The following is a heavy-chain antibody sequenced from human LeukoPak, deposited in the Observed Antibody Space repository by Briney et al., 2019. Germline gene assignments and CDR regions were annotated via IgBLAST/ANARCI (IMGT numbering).Heavy chain of an antibody. D-gene: IGHD6-19*01. CDR1: GGSISSYY. CDR3: ARDQGSSGNWFDP. Sequence: SETLSLTCTVSGGSISSYYWSWIRQPPGKGLEWIGYIYYSGSTNYNPSLKSRVTISVDTSKNQFSLKLSSVTAADTAVYYCARDQGSSGNWFDPWGQGTLVTVSS. CDR2: IYYSGST. J-gene: IGHJ5*02. V-gene: IGHV4-59*01.